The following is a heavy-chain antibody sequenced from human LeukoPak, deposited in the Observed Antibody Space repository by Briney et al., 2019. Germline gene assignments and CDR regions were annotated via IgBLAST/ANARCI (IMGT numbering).Heavy chain of an antibody. J-gene: IGHJ3*02. D-gene: IGHD2-2*02. Sequence: GGSLRLSCAASGFTFSSYSMNWVRQAPGKGLEWVSYISSSSSTIYYADSVKGRFTISRDSSKSTLYLQMTSLTAEDTAVYYCAKSLDQLLYPGAFDIWGQGTMVTVSS. CDR1: GFTFSSYS. CDR2: ISSSSSTI. CDR3: AKSLDQLLYPGAFDI. V-gene: IGHV3-48*01.